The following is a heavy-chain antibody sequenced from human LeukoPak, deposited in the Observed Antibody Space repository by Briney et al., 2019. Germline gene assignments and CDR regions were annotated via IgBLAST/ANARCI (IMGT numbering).Heavy chain of an antibody. J-gene: IGHJ4*02. CDR1: GGSISSGSYY. CDR2: IYTSGST. Sequence: SETLSLTCTVSGGSISSGSYYWSWIRQPAGKGLEWIGRIYTSGSTNYNPSLKSRVTISVDTSKNQFFLKLSSVTAADTAVYYCAKGDSSSWIFDYWGQGTLVTVSS. D-gene: IGHD6-13*01. CDR3: AKGDSSSWIFDY. V-gene: IGHV4-61*02.